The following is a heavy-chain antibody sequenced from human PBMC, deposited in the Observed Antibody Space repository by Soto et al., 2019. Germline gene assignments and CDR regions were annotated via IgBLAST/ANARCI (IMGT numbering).Heavy chain of an antibody. CDR3: ARAPLVYCSGGSCYYYNWFDP. D-gene: IGHD2-15*01. J-gene: IGHJ5*02. Sequence: QVQLVQSGAEVKKPGSSVKVSCKASGGTFSSYAISWVRQAPGQGLEWMGGIIPIFGTANYAQKFQGRVTITADESTSTAYMELSSLRSEDTAVYYCARAPLVYCSGGSCYYYNWFDPWGQRSLVAVGS. CDR2: IIPIFGTA. CDR1: GGTFSSYA. V-gene: IGHV1-69*01.